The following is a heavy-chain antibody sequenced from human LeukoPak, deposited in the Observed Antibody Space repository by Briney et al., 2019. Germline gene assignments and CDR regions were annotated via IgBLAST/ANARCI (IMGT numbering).Heavy chain of an antibody. J-gene: IGHJ4*02. CDR1: GFTFTTYW. CDR3: AKVAKYYYGSETYYFFEH. D-gene: IGHD3-10*01. CDR2: INQDGTEK. Sequence: GGSLRLSCAASGFTFTTYWMSWVRQAPGKGLEWVANINQDGTEKHYVDTVKGRFTISRDNAKNSLYLQMSSLRVEDTAVYYCAKVAKYYYGSETYYFFEHWGQGTPVTASS. V-gene: IGHV3-7*01.